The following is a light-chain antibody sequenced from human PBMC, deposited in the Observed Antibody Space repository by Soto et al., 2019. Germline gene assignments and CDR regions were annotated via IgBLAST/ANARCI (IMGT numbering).Light chain of an antibody. J-gene: IGKJ2*01. CDR1: QGINNW. Sequence: DIQMTQSPSSVSASVGDRVTITCRASQGINNWLAWYQQKPGKVPKLMIYAASSLQSGVPSRFSGSGSGTDFTLTISSLQPEDFANYYCQQAHSFPRTVGQGTKLEIK. CDR3: QQAHSFPRT. CDR2: AAS. V-gene: IGKV1-12*01.